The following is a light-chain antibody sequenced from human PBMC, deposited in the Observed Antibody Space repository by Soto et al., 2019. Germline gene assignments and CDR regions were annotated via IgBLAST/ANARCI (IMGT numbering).Light chain of an antibody. CDR1: QNINNW. Sequence: DIQMTQSPSTLSASIGDRVTITCRASQNINNWIAWYQQKPGKAPKFLIYDASTLESGVPSRFSGSGFGTEFSLTISSLQPDDFGSYYCQHMRTCGQGPKVEMK. CDR2: DAS. CDR3: QHMRT. V-gene: IGKV1-5*01. J-gene: IGKJ1*01.